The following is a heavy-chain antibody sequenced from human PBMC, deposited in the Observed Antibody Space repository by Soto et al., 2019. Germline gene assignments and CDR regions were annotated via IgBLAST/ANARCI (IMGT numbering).Heavy chain of an antibody. CDR2: IYYSGST. D-gene: IGHD2-8*01. CDR3: ARASGYCTNGVCYGKSWFDP. J-gene: IGHJ5*02. Sequence: SETLSLTCTVSGGSISSSSYYWGWIRQPPGKGLEWIGSIYYSGSTYYNPSLKSRVTISVDTSKNQFSLKLSSVTAADTAVYYCARASGYCTNGVCYGKSWFDPSGQGTLVTVSS. CDR1: GGSISSSSYY. V-gene: IGHV4-39*01.